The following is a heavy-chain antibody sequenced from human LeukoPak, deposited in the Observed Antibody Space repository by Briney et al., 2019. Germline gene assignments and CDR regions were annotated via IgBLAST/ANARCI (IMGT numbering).Heavy chain of an antibody. CDR2: IRYDGSNK. CDR1: GFTFSSYG. J-gene: IGHJ4*02. D-gene: IGHD6-19*01. V-gene: IGHV3-30*02. Sequence: PGGSLRLSCAASGFTFSSYGMHWVRQAPGKGLEWVAFIRYDGSNKYYADSVKGRFTISRDNSKNTLYLQMNSLRAEDTAVYYCAKDRLSSGWLFDYWGQGTLVTVSS. CDR3: AKDRLSSGWLFDY.